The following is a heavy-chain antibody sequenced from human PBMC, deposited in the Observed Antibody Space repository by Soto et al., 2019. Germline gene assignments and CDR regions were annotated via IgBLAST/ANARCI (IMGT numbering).Heavy chain of an antibody. Sequence: QVQLVQSGAEVKKPGASVKVSCKTSGYTFTSYDINWVRQATGHGLEWMGWMNPNSGNTGYVQNLQGRVTMTRNTSISTAYMELSGLRSDDTAVYYCARGRSTSWFSDYLGQGTLVTVSS. CDR1: GYTFTSYD. V-gene: IGHV1-8*01. CDR3: ARGRSTSWFSDY. CDR2: MNPNSGNT. D-gene: IGHD6-13*01. J-gene: IGHJ4*02.